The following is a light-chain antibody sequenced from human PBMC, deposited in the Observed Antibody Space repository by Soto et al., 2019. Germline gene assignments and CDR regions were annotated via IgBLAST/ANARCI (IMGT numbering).Light chain of an antibody. CDR2: AAS. Sequence: DIQMTQSPSSLSASVGDRVTIACRASQSINNNLNWYQQKPGKAPKVLIYAASNLQSGVPSRFSGGGSGTDFSLTISSLQPDDFATYYCQQSYTVPLTFGGGTKVEIK. CDR1: QSINNN. V-gene: IGKV1-39*01. CDR3: QQSYTVPLT. J-gene: IGKJ4*01.